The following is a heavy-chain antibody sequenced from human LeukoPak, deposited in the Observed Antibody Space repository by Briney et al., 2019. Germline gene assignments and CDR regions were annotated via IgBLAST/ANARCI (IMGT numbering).Heavy chain of an antibody. D-gene: IGHD6-13*01. V-gene: IGHV3-33*01. Sequence: GGSLRLSCAASGFTFSSYGMPWVRQAPGKGLEGVAVIWYDGSNKYYADSVKGRFTISRDNSKNTLYLQMNSLRAEDTAVYYCARDNPSAAGIDYWGQGTLVTVSS. CDR1: GFTFSSYG. CDR2: IWYDGSNK. CDR3: ARDNPSAAGIDY. J-gene: IGHJ4*02.